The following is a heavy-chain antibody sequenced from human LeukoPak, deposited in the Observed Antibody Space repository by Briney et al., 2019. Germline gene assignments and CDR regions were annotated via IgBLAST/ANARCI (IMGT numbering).Heavy chain of an antibody. J-gene: IGHJ6*03. V-gene: IGHV4-4*02. CDR3: ARTTPYYYYYYMDV. Sequence: PSETLSLTCDVSGGSISSSNWWSWVRQPPGKGLEWIGEIFHSGSTNYNPSLKSRVTISVDKSKNQFSLKLSSVTAADTAVYYCARTTPYYYYYYMDVWGKGTTVTISS. D-gene: IGHD1-1*01. CDR1: GGSISSSNW. CDR2: IFHSGST.